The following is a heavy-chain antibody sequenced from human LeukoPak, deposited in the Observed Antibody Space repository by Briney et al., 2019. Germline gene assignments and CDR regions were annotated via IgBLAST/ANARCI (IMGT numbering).Heavy chain of an antibody. CDR1: GGSISSY. J-gene: IGHJ4*02. D-gene: IGHD3-3*01. CDR2: IYASGNNNYNT. CDR3: ARDRAGGLRFVEWLSAFDY. Sequence: ETLSLTCTVSGGSISSYWSWIRQPAGKGLEWIGRIYASGNNNYNTDYNPSLTSRVTMSVDTSKNQFSLKLTSVTAADTAVYYCARDRAGGLRFVEWLSAFDYWGQGTLVTVSS. V-gene: IGHV4-4*07.